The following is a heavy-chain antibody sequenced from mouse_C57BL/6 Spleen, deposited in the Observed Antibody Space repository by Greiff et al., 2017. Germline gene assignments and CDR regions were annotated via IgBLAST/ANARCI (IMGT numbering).Heavy chain of an antibody. V-gene: IGHV1-26*01. CDR3: ARSYGYDYAMDY. D-gene: IGHD2-2*01. CDR1: GYTFTDYY. Sequence: VQLQQSGPELVKPGASVKISCKASGYTFTDYYMNWVKQSHGKSLEWIGDINPNNGGTSYNQKFKGKATLTVDKSSSTAYMELSSLTSEDSAVYFCARSYGYDYAMDYWGQGTSVTVSS. J-gene: IGHJ4*01. CDR2: INPNNGGT.